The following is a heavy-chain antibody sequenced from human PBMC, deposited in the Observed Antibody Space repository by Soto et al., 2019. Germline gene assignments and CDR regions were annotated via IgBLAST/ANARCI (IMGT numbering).Heavy chain of an antibody. CDR3: AEERPGYSSGWYDYYYYGMDV. J-gene: IGHJ6*02. V-gene: IGHV1-58*01. D-gene: IGHD6-19*01. Sequence: SVKVSCKASGFTFTSSAVQWVRQARGQRLEWIGWIVVGSGNTNYAQKFQERVTITRDMSTSTAYMELSSLRSEDTAVYYCAEERPGYSSGWYDYYYYGMDVWGQGTTVTVSS. CDR2: IVVGSGNT. CDR1: GFTFTSSA.